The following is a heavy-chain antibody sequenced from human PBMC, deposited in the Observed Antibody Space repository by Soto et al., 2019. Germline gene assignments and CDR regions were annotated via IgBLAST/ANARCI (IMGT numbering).Heavy chain of an antibody. CDR2: IYYSGTT. CDR1: GGSISSGDYY. J-gene: IGHJ6*02. CDR3: ARALIQLWPHYYYGMDV. V-gene: IGHV4-30-4*01. D-gene: IGHD5-18*01. Sequence: SETLSLTCTVSGGSISSGDYYWSWIRQPPGKGLEWIGYIYYSGTTYYNPSLKSRVTISVDTSSNQFSLKVNSVTAADTAVYYCARALIQLWPHYYYGMDVWGQGTTVTVSS.